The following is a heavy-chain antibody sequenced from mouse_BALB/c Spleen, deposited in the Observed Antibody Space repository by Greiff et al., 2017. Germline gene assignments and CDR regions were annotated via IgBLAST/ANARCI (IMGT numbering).Heavy chain of an antibody. J-gene: IGHJ4*01. Sequence: EVKLMESGGDLVKPGGSLKLSCAASGFTFSSYGMSWVRQTPDKRLEWVATISSGGSYTYYPDSVKGRFTISRDNAKNTLYLQMSSLKSEDTAMYYCARPDYPYAMDYWGQGTSVTVSS. V-gene: IGHV5-6*01. CDR1: GFTFSSYG. D-gene: IGHD2-4*01. CDR3: ARPDYPYAMDY. CDR2: ISSGGSYT.